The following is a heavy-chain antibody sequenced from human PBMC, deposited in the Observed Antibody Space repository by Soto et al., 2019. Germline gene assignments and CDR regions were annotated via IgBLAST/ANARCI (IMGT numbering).Heavy chain of an antibody. CDR2: ISYDGNNK. J-gene: IGHJ3*01. Sequence: AGGSLRLSCEASGFIFNDYGMHWVRQAPGKGLDWLAVISYDGNNKYYAKSVKGRFTISRDNSKNALFLHMDSLRPEDTAVYHCVKGDLDTAVVNSPGAFDFWGPGTMVTV. CDR1: GFIFNDYG. V-gene: IGHV3-30*18. D-gene: IGHD5-18*01. CDR3: VKGDLDTAVVNSPGAFDF.